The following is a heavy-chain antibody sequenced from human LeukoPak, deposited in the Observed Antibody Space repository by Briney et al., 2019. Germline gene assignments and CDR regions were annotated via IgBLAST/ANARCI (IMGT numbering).Heavy chain of an antibody. J-gene: IGHJ4*02. CDR2: IYYSGST. V-gene: IGHV4-39*07. D-gene: IGHD6-6*01. CDR3: ARAAGIAARRFLDY. CDR1: GGSISSSSYY. Sequence: SETLSLTCTVSGGSISSSSYYWGWIRQPPGKGLEWIGSIYYSGSTYYNPSLKSRVTISVDTSKNQFSLKLSSVTAADTAVYYCARAAGIAARRFLDYWGQGTLVTVSS.